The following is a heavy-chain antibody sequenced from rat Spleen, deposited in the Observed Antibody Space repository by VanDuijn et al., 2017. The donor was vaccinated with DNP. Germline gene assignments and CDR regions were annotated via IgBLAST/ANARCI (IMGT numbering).Heavy chain of an antibody. Sequence: EVQLVETGGGLVQPGRSLKLSCAASGFTFSNYDMAWVRQAPTKGLEWVACISYDGGRTYYRDSVKGRFTISRDNAKSSLYLQMDSLRSEDTATYYCARLPGYNYAMDAWGQGTSVTVSS. D-gene: IGHD1-4*01. CDR1: GFTFSNYD. J-gene: IGHJ4*01. CDR2: ISYDGGRT. V-gene: IGHV5-20*01. CDR3: ARLPGYNYAMDA.